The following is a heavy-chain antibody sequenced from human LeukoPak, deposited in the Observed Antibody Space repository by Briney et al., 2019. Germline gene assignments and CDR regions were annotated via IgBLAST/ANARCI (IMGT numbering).Heavy chain of an antibody. V-gene: IGHV4-34*01. D-gene: IGHD2-2*01. CDR1: GGSFSGYY. Sequence: SETLSLTCAVYGGSFSGYYWSWIRQPPGMGLEWIGEINHSGSTNYNPSLKSRVTISVDTSKNQFSLKLSSVTAADTAVYYCARGPVLFYRYCSSTSCYSWFDPWGQGTLVTVSS. CDR2: INHSGST. J-gene: IGHJ5*02. CDR3: ARGPVLFYRYCSSTSCYSWFDP.